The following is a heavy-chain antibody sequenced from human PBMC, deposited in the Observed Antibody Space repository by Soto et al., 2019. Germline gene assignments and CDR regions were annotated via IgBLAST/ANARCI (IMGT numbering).Heavy chain of an antibody. V-gene: IGHV3-74*01. CDR3: AISPQMVYAPIWFDP. D-gene: IGHD2-8*01. CDR1: GFTFSSYW. CDR2: INSDGSST. Sequence: PGGSLRLSCAASGFTFSSYWMHWVRQAPGKGLVWVSRINSDGSSTSYADSVKGRFTISRDNAKNTLYLQMNSLRAEDTAVYYCAISPQMVYAPIWFDPWGQGTLVTVSS. J-gene: IGHJ5*02.